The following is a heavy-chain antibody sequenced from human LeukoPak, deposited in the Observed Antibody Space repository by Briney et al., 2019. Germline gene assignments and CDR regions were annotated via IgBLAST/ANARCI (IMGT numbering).Heavy chain of an antibody. CDR2: ISGSGDNT. V-gene: IGHV3-23*01. CDR1: GFTFSSYA. D-gene: IGHD3-22*01. Sequence: PGGSLRLSCAASGFTFSSYAMSWVRQAPGKGREWVSAISGSGDNTYYADSVKGRFTISRDNSKNTLYLQMNSLRAEDTAVYYCAKDPPYYYDSSGYGGGAFDIWGQGTMVTVSS. J-gene: IGHJ3*02. CDR3: AKDPPYYYDSSGYGGGAFDI.